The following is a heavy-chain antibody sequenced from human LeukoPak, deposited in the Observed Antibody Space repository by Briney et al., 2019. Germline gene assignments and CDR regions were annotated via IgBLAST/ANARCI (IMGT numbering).Heavy chain of an antibody. D-gene: IGHD3-10*01. Sequence: GGSLRLSCAASGFTFSSYAMSWVRQAPGKGLEWVSTISGSGGNTYYVDSVKGRFTISRDNSKNTLYLQTNSLRVEDTAVYYCAKDTWGEYWGQGTLVTVSS. V-gene: IGHV3-23*01. CDR3: AKDTWGEY. CDR1: GFTFSSYA. CDR2: ISGSGGNT. J-gene: IGHJ4*02.